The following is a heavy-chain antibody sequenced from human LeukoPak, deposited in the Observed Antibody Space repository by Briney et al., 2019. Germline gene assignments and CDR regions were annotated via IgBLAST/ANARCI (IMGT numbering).Heavy chain of an antibody. J-gene: IGHJ4*02. V-gene: IGHV3-21*01. CDR3: ARTLTFHNSGYSVCPN. D-gene: IGHD3-22*01. CDR2: ITSSGAYI. Sequence: PGGSLRLSCAASGFTFSSYAMHGVRQAPGKGLEWVSSITSSGAYIYYSDSVKGRFTISRDNANNSLYLRMNSLGAEDTAVYYCARTLTFHNSGYSVCPNWRQGTLVTVSS. CDR1: GFTFSSYA.